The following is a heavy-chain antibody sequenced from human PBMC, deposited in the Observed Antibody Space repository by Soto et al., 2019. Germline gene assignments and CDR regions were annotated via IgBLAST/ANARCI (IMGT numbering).Heavy chain of an antibody. CDR1: GYTFTSYG. Sequence: EASVKVSCKASGYTFTSYGISWVRQAPGQGLEWMGWISAYNGNTNYAQKLQGRVTMTTDTSTSTAYMELRSLRSDDTAVYYCARVLDDILTGTYYYYYGMDVWGQGTTVTVSS. CDR3: ARVLDDILTGTYYYYYGMDV. V-gene: IGHV1-18*01. CDR2: ISAYNGNT. D-gene: IGHD3-9*01. J-gene: IGHJ6*02.